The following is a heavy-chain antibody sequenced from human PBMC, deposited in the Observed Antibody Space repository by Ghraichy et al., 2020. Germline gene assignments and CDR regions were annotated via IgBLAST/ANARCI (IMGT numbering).Heavy chain of an antibody. J-gene: IGHJ6*02. CDR2: ISWNSGSI. Sequence: SLNISCAASGFTFDDYAMHWVRQAPGKGLEWVSGISWNSGSIGYADSVKGRFTISRDNAKNSVYLQMNSLRAEDTALYYCAKALGYCSSSSCLYYHYYGMDVWGQGTTVTVSS. CDR3: AKALGYCSSSSCLYYHYYGMDV. V-gene: IGHV3-9*01. CDR1: GFTFDDYA. D-gene: IGHD2-2*01.